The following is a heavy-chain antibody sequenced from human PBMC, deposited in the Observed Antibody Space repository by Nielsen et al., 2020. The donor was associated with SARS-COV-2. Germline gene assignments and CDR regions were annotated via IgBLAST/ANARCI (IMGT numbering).Heavy chain of an antibody. Sequence: GESLKISCAASGFTFSDYYMSWIRQAPGKGLEWVSYISSSGSTIYYADSVKGRFTISRDNLENTLYLQMNSLRVEDTAVYYCTKGSCGDCVPFEDWGQGILVTVSS. D-gene: IGHD2-21*02. J-gene: IGHJ4*02. V-gene: IGHV3-11*01. CDR2: ISSSGSTI. CDR3: TKGSCGDCVPFED. CDR1: GFTFSDYY.